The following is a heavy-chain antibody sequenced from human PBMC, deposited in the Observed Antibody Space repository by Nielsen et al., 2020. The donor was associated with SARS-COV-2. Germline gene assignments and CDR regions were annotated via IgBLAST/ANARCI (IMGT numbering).Heavy chain of an antibody. D-gene: IGHD3/OR15-3a*01. CDR1: GYTFTGYY. CDR2: INPNSGST. Sequence: ASVKVSCKASGYTFTGYYMHWVRQAPGQGLEWMGRINPNSGSTNYAQKFQGRVTMTRDTSMSTVYMELSSLRSEDTAVYYCARAGLDTYYYYMDVWGKGTTVTVSS. V-gene: IGHV1-2*06. J-gene: IGHJ6*03. CDR3: ARAGLDTYYYYMDV.